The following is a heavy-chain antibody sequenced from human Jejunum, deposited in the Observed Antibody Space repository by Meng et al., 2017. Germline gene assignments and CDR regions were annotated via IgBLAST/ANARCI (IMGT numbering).Heavy chain of an antibody. D-gene: IGHD2-2*01. CDR3: VRDGSSSSGGTL. Sequence: SETLSLTCTVSGGSISNYYWSWIRQPAGKGLEWIVRIYASVSTNYNPSLKTLITMSVDTSKSQFSPKLTSITAADTAVYCCVRDGSSSSGGTLWGRGTLVTVSS. J-gene: IGHJ2*01. CDR1: GGSISNYY. CDR2: IYASVST. V-gene: IGHV4-4*07.